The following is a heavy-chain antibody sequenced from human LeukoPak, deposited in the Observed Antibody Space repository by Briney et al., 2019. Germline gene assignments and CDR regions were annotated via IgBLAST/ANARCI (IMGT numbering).Heavy chain of an antibody. J-gene: IGHJ6*02. CDR3: ARGPVEAVFGVSTED. V-gene: IGHV1-8*01. CDR1: GYTFTSYD. D-gene: IGHD3-10*02. CDR2: MNPNSGNT. Sequence: ASVKVSCKASGYTFTSYDINWVRQATGQGLEWMGWMNPNSGNTGYAQKFQGRVTMTRNTSISTAYMELSSLRSEDTAVYYCARGPVEAVFGVSTEDWGQGTTVTVSS.